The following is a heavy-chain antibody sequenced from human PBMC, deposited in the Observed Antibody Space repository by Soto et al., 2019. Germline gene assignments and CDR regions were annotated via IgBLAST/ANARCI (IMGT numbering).Heavy chain of an antibody. CDR1: GGTFSSYA. V-gene: IGHV1-69*13. Sequence: SVKVSCKASGGTFSSYAISWVRQAPGQGLEWMGGIIPIFGTANYAQKFQGRVTITADESTSTAYMELSSLRSEDTAVYYCARGGDSYGYDYYYYGMVVWGQGTTVTVSS. J-gene: IGHJ6*02. CDR2: IIPIFGTA. D-gene: IGHD5-18*01. CDR3: ARGGDSYGYDYYYYGMVV.